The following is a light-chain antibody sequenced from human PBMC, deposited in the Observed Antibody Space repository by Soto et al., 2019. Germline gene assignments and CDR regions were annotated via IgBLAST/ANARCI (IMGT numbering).Light chain of an antibody. Sequence: EIVLTQSPGTLSLSPGERATLSCRASQSVSSSYLAWYQQKPGQAPRLLIYGASSRATGIPDRFSGSGSGTYFTLTIRRLEPEDFAVYYCQQYGSSPPALTFGGGTKVEIK. CDR1: QSVSSSY. V-gene: IGKV3-20*01. CDR3: QQYGSSPPALT. CDR2: GAS. J-gene: IGKJ4*01.